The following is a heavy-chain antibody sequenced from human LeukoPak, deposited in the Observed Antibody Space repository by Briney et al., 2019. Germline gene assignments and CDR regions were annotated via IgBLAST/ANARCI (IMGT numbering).Heavy chain of an antibody. CDR3: AAYDFWSGINPTLDY. CDR2: IYYSGST. CDR1: GGSISSSSYY. V-gene: IGHV4-39*01. D-gene: IGHD3-3*01. Sequence: SETLSLTCTVSGGSISSSSYYWGWIRQPPGKGLEWIGSIYYSGSTYYNPSLKSRVTISVDTSKNQFSLKLSSVTAADTAVYYCAAYDFWSGINPTLDYWGQGTLVTVSS. J-gene: IGHJ4*02.